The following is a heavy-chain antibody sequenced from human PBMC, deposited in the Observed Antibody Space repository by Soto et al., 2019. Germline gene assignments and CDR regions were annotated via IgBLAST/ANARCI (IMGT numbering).Heavy chain of an antibody. CDR1: GFTFSSYG. Sequence: PGGSLRLSCAASGFTFSSYGMHWVRQAPGKGLEWVAAIWYDGSNKYYADSVKGRFTISRDNSKNTLYLQMNSLRAEDTAVYYCARDVVAYFDYWGQGTLVTVSP. V-gene: IGHV3-33*01. CDR2: IWYDGSNK. J-gene: IGHJ4*02. CDR3: ARDVVAYFDY. D-gene: IGHD2-15*01.